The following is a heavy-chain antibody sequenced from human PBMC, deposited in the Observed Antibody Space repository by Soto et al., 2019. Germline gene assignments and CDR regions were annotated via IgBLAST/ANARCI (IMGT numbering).Heavy chain of an antibody. CDR3: ARDWSRDGLYFDY. CDR1: GDSVSSDSAA. CDR2: TLYRSKWYK. V-gene: IGHV6-1*01. D-gene: IGHD6-19*01. Sequence: PSQTLSLTCAISGDSVSSDSAAWNWIRQSPSRGLEWLGRTLYRSKWYKDYAVSVKSRITINPDTSKNQFSLQLSSVTPEDTAIYYCARDWSRDGLYFDYWGQGTLVTVSS. J-gene: IGHJ4*02.